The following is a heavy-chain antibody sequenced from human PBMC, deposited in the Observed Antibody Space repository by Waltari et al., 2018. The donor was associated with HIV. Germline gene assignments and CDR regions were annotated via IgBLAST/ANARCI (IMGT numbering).Heavy chain of an antibody. Sequence: QVQLVQSGAEVKKPGSSVKVSCKASGGTVSSSDISWVRQAPGQGLEWMGPIIPLFGEANYAQKFQGRLTIPADESTSTAYMELSSLRSEDTAVYYCARVPDRSGYQRYAMDVWGQGTTVTVS. CDR3: ARVPDRSGYQRYAMDV. V-gene: IGHV1-69*01. CDR1: GGTVSSSD. CDR2: IIPLFGEA. J-gene: IGHJ6*02. D-gene: IGHD3-22*01.